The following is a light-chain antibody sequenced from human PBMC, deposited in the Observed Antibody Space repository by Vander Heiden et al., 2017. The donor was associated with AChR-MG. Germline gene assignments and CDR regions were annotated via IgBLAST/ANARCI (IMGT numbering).Light chain of an antibody. Sequence: DIVTTQSPLPLPVTPGEPASTSCTSSQSLLHSNGYKYLDWYLQKPGQSPQLLIYLGSNRASGVPDRFGGSGSGTDFTLKISRVEAEDVGVYYCMQAHPTSTFHPGTKL. CDR1: QSLLHSNGYKY. CDR3: MQAHPTST. V-gene: IGKV2-28*01. J-gene: IGKJ2*01. CDR2: LGS.